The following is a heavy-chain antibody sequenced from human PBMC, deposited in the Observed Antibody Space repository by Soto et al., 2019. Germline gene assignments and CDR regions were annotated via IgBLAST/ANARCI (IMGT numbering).Heavy chain of an antibody. V-gene: IGHV3-33*03. CDR3: ATDRGSSPFDY. D-gene: IGHD2-15*01. CDR1: GFTFSIYG. J-gene: IGHJ4*02. CDR2: IWDDGSNK. Sequence: GGSLRLSCAASGFTFSIYGMHWVRQAPGKGLEWVAVIWDDGSNKIYADSVKGRFTISRDNSRNILYLEMNSLRAEDTAVYYCATDRGSSPFDYWGQGTLVTVSS.